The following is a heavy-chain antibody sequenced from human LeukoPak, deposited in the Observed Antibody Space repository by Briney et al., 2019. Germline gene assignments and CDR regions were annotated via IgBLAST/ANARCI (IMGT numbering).Heavy chain of an antibody. J-gene: IGHJ3*02. Sequence: GGSLRLSCAASRFTFSSYSMNWVRQAPGKGLEWVSSISSSSSYIYYADSVKGRFTISRDNAKNSLYLQMNSLRAEDTAVYYCARDGASRYSSSWTVGGAFDIWGQGTMVTVSS. V-gene: IGHV3-21*01. CDR2: ISSSSSYI. CDR1: RFTFSSYS. CDR3: ARDGASRYSSSWTVGGAFDI. D-gene: IGHD6-13*01.